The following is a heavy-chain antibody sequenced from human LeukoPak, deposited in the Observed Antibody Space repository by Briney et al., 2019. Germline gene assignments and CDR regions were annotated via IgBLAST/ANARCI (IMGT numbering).Heavy chain of an antibody. V-gene: IGHV1-18*01. J-gene: IGHJ4*02. Sequence: ASVKVSCKASGYTFTSYGISWVRQAPGQGLEWMGWISAYNSNTNYAQKLQGRVTMTTDTSTSTAYMELRSLRSDDTAVYYCARARGDIVPDCFDYWGQGTLVTVSS. CDR2: ISAYNSNT. D-gene: IGHD2-15*01. CDR3: ARARGDIVPDCFDY. CDR1: GYTFTSYG.